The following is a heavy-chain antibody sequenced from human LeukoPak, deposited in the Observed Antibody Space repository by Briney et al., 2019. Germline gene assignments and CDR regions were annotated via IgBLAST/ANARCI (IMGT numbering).Heavy chain of an antibody. Sequence: ASVKVSCKASGYAFTNYGISWVRQAPGQGLEWLGGIIPIFGTANYAQKFQGRVTITADESTSTAYMELSSLRSEDTAVYYCARKEDSSSSLDYWGQGTLVTVSS. CDR1: GYAFTNYG. V-gene: IGHV1-69*13. J-gene: IGHJ4*02. D-gene: IGHD6-6*01. CDR2: IIPIFGTA. CDR3: ARKEDSSSSLDY.